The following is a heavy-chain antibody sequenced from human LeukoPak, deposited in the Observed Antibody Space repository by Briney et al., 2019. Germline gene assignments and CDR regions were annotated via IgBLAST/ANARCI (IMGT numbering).Heavy chain of an antibody. J-gene: IGHJ5*02. Sequence: SQTLSLTCTVSGGSISSGGYYWSWIRQRPGKGLEWIGYIYYSGSTYYNPSLKSRVTISVDTSKNQFSLKLSSVTAADTAVYYCARGSIVVVPEGHWFDPWGQGTLVTVSS. CDR2: IYYSGST. CDR1: GGSISSGGYY. D-gene: IGHD2-21*01. CDR3: ARGSIVVVPEGHWFDP. V-gene: IGHV4-31*03.